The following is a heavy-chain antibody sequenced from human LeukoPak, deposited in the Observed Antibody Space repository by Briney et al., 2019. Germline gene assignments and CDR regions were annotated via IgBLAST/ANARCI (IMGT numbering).Heavy chain of an antibody. V-gene: IGHV3-30*04. Sequence: GGSLRLSCAASGFTFSSYEMNWVRQAPGKGLEWVAVISYDGSNKYYADSVKGRFTISRDNSKNTLYLQMNSLRAEDTAVYCCAKDLDSSGYSYWGQGTLVTVSS. CDR2: ISYDGSNK. D-gene: IGHD3-22*01. J-gene: IGHJ4*02. CDR3: AKDLDSSGYSY. CDR1: GFTFSSYE.